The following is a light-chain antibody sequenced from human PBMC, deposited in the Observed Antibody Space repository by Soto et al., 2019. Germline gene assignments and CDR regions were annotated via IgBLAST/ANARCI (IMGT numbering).Light chain of an antibody. J-gene: IGKJ3*01. CDR2: AAS. V-gene: IGKV3-20*01. CDR3: QQFGSSPGFT. CDR1: QSINNRY. Sequence: EIVLTQSPGTLSLSPGERATLSCRASQSINNRYLAWYQQKPGQAPRLLIYAASSRATGIPDRFSGSGSGKDFTLTIRRLEPEDFAVYYCQQFGSSPGFTFGPGTKVDIK.